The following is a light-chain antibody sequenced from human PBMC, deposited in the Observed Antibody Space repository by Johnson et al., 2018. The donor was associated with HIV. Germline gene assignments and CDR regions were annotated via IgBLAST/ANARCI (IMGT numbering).Light chain of an antibody. CDR2: ENN. Sequence: QSVLTQPPSVSAAPGQKVTISCSGSSSNIGNNYVSWYQQLPGTAPKLLIYENNKRPSGIPDRFPGSNSGTSATLALTGLRPGDEADYYCGTWDSSLSADVFGTGTKVTVL. CDR3: GTWDSSLSADV. J-gene: IGLJ1*01. CDR1: SSNIGNNY. V-gene: IGLV1-51*02.